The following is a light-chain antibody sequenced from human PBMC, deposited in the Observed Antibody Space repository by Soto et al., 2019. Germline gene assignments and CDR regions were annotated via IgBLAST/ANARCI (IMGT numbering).Light chain of an antibody. CDR1: QSISRY. CDR3: HQSYSTPLT. V-gene: IGKV1-39*01. Sequence: DIPMTQSPSSLSASVGDRVTITCRASQSISRYLNWYQQKLGKAPKLLIYAASSLQTGVPSRFSGSGSGTDFTLTIRTLQPEDFATYYCHQSYSTPLTFGGGTKVEIK. CDR2: AAS. J-gene: IGKJ4*01.